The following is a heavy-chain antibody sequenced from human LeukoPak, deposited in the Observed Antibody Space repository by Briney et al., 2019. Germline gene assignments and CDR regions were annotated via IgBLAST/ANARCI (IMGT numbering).Heavy chain of an antibody. CDR3: VREGSGSTHYMDV. Sequence: GGSLRLSGATSGFSFSSHDMNWVRQAPGQGLEWVSSISGSSKSIDYADSLKGRFAISRDNARNSLFLQMNSLRVEDTGVYYCVREGSGSTHYMDVWGKGTTVTVSS. J-gene: IGHJ6*03. D-gene: IGHD3-10*01. CDR2: ISGSSKSI. CDR1: GFSFSSHD. V-gene: IGHV3-21*06.